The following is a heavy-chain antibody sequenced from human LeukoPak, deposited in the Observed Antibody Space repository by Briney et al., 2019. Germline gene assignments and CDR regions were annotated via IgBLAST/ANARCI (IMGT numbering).Heavy chain of an antibody. CDR3: ARVLHRTTVTDDY. Sequence: GASVKVSCKASGYTFTGYYMHWVRQAPGQGLEWMGWINPNSGGTNYAQKFQGRVTITRNTSISTAYMELRSLRSDDTAVYYCARVLHRTTVTDDYWGQGTLVTVSS. J-gene: IGHJ4*02. CDR2: INPNSGGT. CDR1: GYTFTGYY. D-gene: IGHD4-17*01. V-gene: IGHV1-2*02.